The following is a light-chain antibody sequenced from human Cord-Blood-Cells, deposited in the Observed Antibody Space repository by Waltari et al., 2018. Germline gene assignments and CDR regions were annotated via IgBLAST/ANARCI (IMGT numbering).Light chain of an antibody. Sequence: SFELTQDPAVSVALGQTVRITCQGDRLRSYYASWYQKKPGQAPVLVIYGKNNRPSEIPELFSCSSSGSTASLTITVGEAEDEADYYCNTRDSSGDHLVFDGGTKLTVL. J-gene: IGLJ3*02. CDR3: NTRDSSGDHLV. CDR2: GKN. CDR1: RLRSYY. V-gene: IGLV3-19*01.